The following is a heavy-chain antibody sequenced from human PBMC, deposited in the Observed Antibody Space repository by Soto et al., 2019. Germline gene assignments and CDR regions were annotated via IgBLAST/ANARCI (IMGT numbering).Heavy chain of an antibody. Sequence: QVQLVQSGAEVKKPGSSVKVSCKASGGTFSSYAISWVRQAPGQGLEWMGGIIPIFGTANYAQKFQGRVTITADESTSTAYMELSSLRSEDTAVYYCARHRYYYDSSGYYQNWFDPWGQGTLVTVSS. D-gene: IGHD3-22*01. CDR3: ARHRYYYDSSGYYQNWFDP. CDR1: GGTFSSYA. J-gene: IGHJ5*02. V-gene: IGHV1-69*01. CDR2: IIPIFGTA.